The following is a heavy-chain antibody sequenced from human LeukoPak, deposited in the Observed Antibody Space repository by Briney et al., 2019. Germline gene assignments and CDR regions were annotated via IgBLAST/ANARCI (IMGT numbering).Heavy chain of an antibody. D-gene: IGHD2-21*02. CDR2: TSYDGSNK. CDR1: GFTFSSYG. J-gene: IGHJ4*02. CDR3: AKKYCGGDCYLDGFDY. V-gene: IGHV3-30*18. Sequence: GRSLRLSCAASGFTFSSYGMHWVRQAPGKGLEWVAVTSYDGSNKYYADSVKGRFTISRDNSKNTLYLQMNSLRAEDTAVYYCAKKYCGGDCYLDGFDYWGQGTLVTVSS.